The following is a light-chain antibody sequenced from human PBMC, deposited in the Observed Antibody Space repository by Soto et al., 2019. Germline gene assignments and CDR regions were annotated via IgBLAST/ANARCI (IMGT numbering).Light chain of an antibody. J-gene: IGKJ4*01. Sequence: DIVMPQSPDSLAVSLGERATINCKSSQSVLYSPNNRDYLAWYQQKPGQPPKLLITWASTRESGVPDRFSGSGSGTDFTLTINGLQAEDVAIYYCQQYDETPLTFGGGTKVDIK. CDR1: QSVLYSPNNRDY. V-gene: IGKV4-1*01. CDR2: WAS. CDR3: QQYDETPLT.